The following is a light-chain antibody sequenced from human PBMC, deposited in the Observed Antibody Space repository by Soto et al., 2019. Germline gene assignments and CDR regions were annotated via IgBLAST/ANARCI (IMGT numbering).Light chain of an antibody. CDR2: GAS. V-gene: IGKV3D-20*02. CDR3: QQRSNWIT. J-gene: IGKJ5*01. CDR1: QSVSSSY. Sequence: EIVLTQSPGTLSLSPGERATLSCRASQSVSSSYLAWYQQKPGQAPRLLIYGASSRATGIPARFSGSGSETDFTLTISSLEPEDFAVYHCQQRSNWITFGQGTRLEIK.